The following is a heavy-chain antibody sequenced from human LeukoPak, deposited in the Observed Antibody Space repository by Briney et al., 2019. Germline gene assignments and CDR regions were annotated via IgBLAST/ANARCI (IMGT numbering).Heavy chain of an antibody. CDR2: ISSSGSYI. CDR1: GFTFSSYS. V-gene: IGHV3-21*01. D-gene: IGHD6-19*01. CDR3: AREGGYSSGVAVDV. Sequence: PGGSLRLSCAVSGFTFSSYSMNWVRQAPGKGLEWVSSISSSGSYIYYADSVKGRFTVSRDNAKNSLYLQMNSLRAEDTAVYYCAREGGYSSGVAVDVWGQGTTVTVSS. J-gene: IGHJ6*02.